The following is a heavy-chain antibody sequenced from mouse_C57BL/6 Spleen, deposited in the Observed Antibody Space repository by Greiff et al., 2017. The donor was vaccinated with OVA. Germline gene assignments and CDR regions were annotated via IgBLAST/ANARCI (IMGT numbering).Heavy chain of an antibody. D-gene: IGHD1-1*01. J-gene: IGHJ1*03. CDR2: IYPSDSET. CDR1: GYTFTSYW. Sequence: QVQLQQPGAELVRPGSSVKLSCKASGYTFTSYWMDWVKQRPGQGLEWIGNIYPSDSETHYNQKFKDKATLTVDQSSSTAYMQLSSLTSEDSAVYYRASGTTVVTTRYFDVWGTGTTVTVSS. CDR3: ASGTTVVTTRYFDV. V-gene: IGHV1-61*01.